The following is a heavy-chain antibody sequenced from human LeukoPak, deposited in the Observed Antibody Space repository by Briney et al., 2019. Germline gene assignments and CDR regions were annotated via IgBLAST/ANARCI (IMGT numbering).Heavy chain of an antibody. CDR2: ISGSGGST. Sequence: GGSLRLSCAASGFTLRNYAMSWVRQAPGKGLEWVSAISGSGGSTYYADSVKGRFTISRDNSKKTLYLQMNSLRAEDTAVYYCAKDGSRGYSYGVDDYWGQGTLVTVSS. CDR3: AKDGSRGYSYGVDDY. CDR1: GFTLRNYA. V-gene: IGHV3-23*01. J-gene: IGHJ4*02. D-gene: IGHD5-18*01.